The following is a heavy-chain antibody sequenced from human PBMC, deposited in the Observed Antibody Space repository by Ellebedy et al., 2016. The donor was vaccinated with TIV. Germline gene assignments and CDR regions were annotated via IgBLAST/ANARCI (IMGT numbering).Heavy chain of an antibody. J-gene: IGHJ4*02. CDR2: ISVAGDDV. CDR3: ARSARVPVD. V-gene: IGHV3-11*04. CDR1: GFTFTDYY. Sequence: PGGSLRLSCAASGFTFTDYYMSWIRQAPGKGLEFLSYISVAGDDVAYIDSVKGRFTISRDNARDSLYLQMRSLRVEDTAIYSCARSARVPVDWGQGTLVTVSS.